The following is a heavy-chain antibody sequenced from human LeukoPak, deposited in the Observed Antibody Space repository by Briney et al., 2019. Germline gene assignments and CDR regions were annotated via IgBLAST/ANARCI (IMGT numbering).Heavy chain of an antibody. CDR1: EFIFSRYT. J-gene: IGHJ3*02. CDR3: ARRGGSSGWGDFDI. D-gene: IGHD6-19*01. V-gene: IGHV3-23*01. CDR2: ISGSGDAT. Sequence: GGSLRLSCAASEFIFSRYTMNWVRRAPGKGLEWVSSISGSGDATFYADSVKGRFTISRDNSKNTLYLQMNSLSREDTAVYYCARRGGSSGWGDFDIWGQGTMVTVSS.